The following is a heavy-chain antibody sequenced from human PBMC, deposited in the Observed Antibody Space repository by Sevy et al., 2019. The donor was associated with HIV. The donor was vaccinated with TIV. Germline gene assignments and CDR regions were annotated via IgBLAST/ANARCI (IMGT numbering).Heavy chain of an antibody. CDR1: GFIFSNFA. CDR2: TSYDGSHK. D-gene: IGHD1-26*01. Sequence: EGSLRLSCTVSGFIFSNFAMHWVRQAPGKGLEWVAVTSYDGSHKYYADSVKGRFIVSRDNSRNILSLEMSSLTRDDTAVYYCARGENDDEFFQYWGQGTLVTVSS. J-gene: IGHJ1*01. CDR3: ARGENDDEFFQY. V-gene: IGHV3-30*04.